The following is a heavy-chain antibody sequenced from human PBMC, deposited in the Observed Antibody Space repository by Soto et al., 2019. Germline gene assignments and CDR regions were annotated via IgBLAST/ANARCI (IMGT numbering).Heavy chain of an antibody. CDR1: GGSVSSGSYY. J-gene: IGHJ4*02. D-gene: IGHD3-22*01. CDR3: ARVSFPHCSGYYHPKYYFGY. V-gene: IGHV4-61*01. Sequence: SETLSLTWTVSGGSVSSGSYYWSWIRQPPGKGLDWIGYIYYSGSTNYNPSLKSRVTISVDTSKNQFSLKLSSVTAADTAVYYCARVSFPHCSGYYHPKYYFGYWGQGTLVTVSS. CDR2: IYYSGST.